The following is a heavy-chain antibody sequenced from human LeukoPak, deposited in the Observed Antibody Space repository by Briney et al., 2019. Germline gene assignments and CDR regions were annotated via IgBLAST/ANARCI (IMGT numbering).Heavy chain of an antibody. CDR3: ATGVFCATTTCPGYQHYYYFMDV. CDR1: GFTLADLS. D-gene: IGHD2-2*01. V-gene: IGHV1-24*01. J-gene: IGHJ6*03. CDR2: FDRKNGDT. Sequence: ASVRVSCKVSGFTLADLSMHWVRQAPGKGLEWVGGFDRKNGDTIYAQRFRGRVTLTEDTSTGTAYMDLSSLSADDTAVYYCATGVFCATTTCPGYQHYYYFMDVWGKGTTVTVSS.